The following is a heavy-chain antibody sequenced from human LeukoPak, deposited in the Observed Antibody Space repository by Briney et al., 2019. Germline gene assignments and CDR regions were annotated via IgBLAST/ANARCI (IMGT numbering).Heavy chain of an antibody. Sequence: SETLSLTCTVSGGSISSGDYYWSWIRQPPGKGLEWIGYIYYSGSTYYNPSLKSRVTISVDTSKNQFSLKLSSVTAADTAVYYCARDNTRGYILDYWGQGTLVTVSS. CDR1: GGSISSGDYY. V-gene: IGHV4-30-4*08. D-gene: IGHD5-18*01. J-gene: IGHJ4*02. CDR2: IYYSGST. CDR3: ARDNTRGYILDY.